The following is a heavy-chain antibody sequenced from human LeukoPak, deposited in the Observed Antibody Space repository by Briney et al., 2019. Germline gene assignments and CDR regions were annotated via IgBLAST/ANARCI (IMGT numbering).Heavy chain of an antibody. CDR1: GGSISNSSYY. CDR3: ARHGRMGTINPSY. Sequence: SETLSLTCTVSGGSISNSSYYWGWIRQPPGKGLEWIGSMYYSGSTYYNPSLKSRATISVDTSKNQFSLKPSSVTAADTAVYYCARHGRMGTINPSYWGQGTLVTVSS. CDR2: MYYSGST. V-gene: IGHV4-39*01. D-gene: IGHD5-24*01. J-gene: IGHJ4*02.